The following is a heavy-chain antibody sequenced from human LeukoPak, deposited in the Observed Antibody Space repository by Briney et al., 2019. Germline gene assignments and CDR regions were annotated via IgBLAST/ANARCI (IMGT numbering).Heavy chain of an antibody. Sequence: SETLSLTCAVYGGSFSGYYWSWIRQPPGKGLEWIGEINHSGSTNYNPSLKSRVTISVDTSKNQFSLKLSSVTAADTAVYYCARLTHYYGSGSYSGTIDYWGQGTLVTVSS. J-gene: IGHJ4*02. CDR1: GGSFSGYY. D-gene: IGHD3-10*01. V-gene: IGHV4-34*01. CDR2: INHSGST. CDR3: ARLTHYYGSGSYSGTIDY.